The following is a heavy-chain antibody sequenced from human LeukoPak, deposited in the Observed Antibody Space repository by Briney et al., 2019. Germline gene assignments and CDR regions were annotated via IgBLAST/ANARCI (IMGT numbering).Heavy chain of an antibody. Sequence: GGSLRLSCAASGFTFSSYEMNWVRQAPGKGLEWVSYISRSGSTIYYADSVKGRFTISRDNAKNSLYLQMNSLRAEDTAVYYCAREGNMITFGGVIALRNYFDYWGQGTLVTVSS. CDR2: ISRSGSTI. D-gene: IGHD3-16*02. CDR1: GFTFSSYE. J-gene: IGHJ4*02. V-gene: IGHV3-48*03. CDR3: AREGNMITFGGVIALRNYFDY.